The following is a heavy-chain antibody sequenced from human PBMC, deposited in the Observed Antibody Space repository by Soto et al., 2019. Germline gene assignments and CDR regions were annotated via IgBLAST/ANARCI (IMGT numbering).Heavy chain of an antibody. CDR2: IFYNGRT. CDR3: ARATGDNSWFDP. V-gene: IGHV4-59*01. CDR1: GGSITSYY. Sequence: SETLSLTCTVSGGSITSYYWSWIRQPPGKGLEWIGYIFYNGRTNYNPSLESRLTTSIDTSKNQFSLKLTSVTAADTAVYYCARATGDNSWFDPWGQGTLVTVSS. J-gene: IGHJ5*02. D-gene: IGHD4-17*01.